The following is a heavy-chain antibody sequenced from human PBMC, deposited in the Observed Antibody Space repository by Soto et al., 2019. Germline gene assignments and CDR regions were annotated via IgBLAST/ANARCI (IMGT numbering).Heavy chain of an antibody. Sequence: GGSLRLSCAASGFTFSNAWMSWVRQAPGKGLEWVGRIKSKTDGGTTDDAAPVKGRFTISRDDSKNTLYLQMNSLKTEDTAVYYCTTVGYSYGLDALDIWGQGTMVTVSS. V-gene: IGHV3-15*01. CDR3: TTVGYSYGLDALDI. CDR2: IKSKTDGGTT. D-gene: IGHD5-18*01. CDR1: GFTFSNAW. J-gene: IGHJ3*02.